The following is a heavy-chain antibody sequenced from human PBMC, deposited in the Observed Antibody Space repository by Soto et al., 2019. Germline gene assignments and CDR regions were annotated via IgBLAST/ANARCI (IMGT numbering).Heavy chain of an antibody. V-gene: IGHV1-69*01. Sequence: QVRLVQSGAEVKKPGSSVKVSCKTSGGTFSSSAISWVRQAPGQGLQWMGGIMPTLSSTHYSQRFQARISGPADESTNTCFLEFSRLRSGDTATYFCARGRSDVVLLPGAMKEGFVSWGQGTLVTVSS. J-gene: IGHJ4*02. D-gene: IGHD2-2*01. CDR1: GGTFSSSA. CDR3: ARGRSDVVLLPGAMKEGFVS. CDR2: IMPTLSST.